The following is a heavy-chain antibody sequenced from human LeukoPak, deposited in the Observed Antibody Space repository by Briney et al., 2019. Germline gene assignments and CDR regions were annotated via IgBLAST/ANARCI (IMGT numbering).Heavy chain of an antibody. J-gene: IGHJ4*02. V-gene: IGHV1-69*06. Sequence: GASVKVSCKASGGTFSSYAISWVRQAPGQGLEWMGGIIPIFGTANYAQKFQGRVTITADKSTSTAYMELSSLRSEDTAVYYCARDYYDSSGYSYYFDYWGQGTLVTVSS. CDR1: GGTFSSYA. CDR2: IIPIFGTA. CDR3: ARDYYDSSGYSYYFDY. D-gene: IGHD3-22*01.